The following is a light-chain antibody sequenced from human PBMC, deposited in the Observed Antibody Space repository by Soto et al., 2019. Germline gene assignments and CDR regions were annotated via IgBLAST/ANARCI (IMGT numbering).Light chain of an antibody. CDR2: DAS. CDR3: QQRRNWPPEWK. J-gene: IGKJ1*01. Sequence: EAVLPQSPVTLSFSPVQRSPLSCISLQSISTNLAWYQQKPGQAPRPLISDASNRATGIPARFSGSGSGTDFTLTISSLETEAFAVYYCQQRRNWPPEWKFGQGHTV. V-gene: IGKV3-11*01. CDR1: QSISTN.